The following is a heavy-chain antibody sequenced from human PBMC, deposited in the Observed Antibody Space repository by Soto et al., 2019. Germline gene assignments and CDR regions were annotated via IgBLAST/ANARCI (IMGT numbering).Heavy chain of an antibody. CDR1: GYTLTELS. D-gene: IGHD6-19*01. J-gene: IGHJ4*02. CDR3: TIAVAGWTPHDY. Sequence: ASVKVSCKVSGYTLTELSMHWVRQAPGKGLEWMGGFDPEDGETIYAQKFQGRVTMTEDTSTDTAYMELSSLRSEDTAVYYCTIAVAGWTPHDYWAQRTLVTGSS. V-gene: IGHV1-24*01. CDR2: FDPEDGET.